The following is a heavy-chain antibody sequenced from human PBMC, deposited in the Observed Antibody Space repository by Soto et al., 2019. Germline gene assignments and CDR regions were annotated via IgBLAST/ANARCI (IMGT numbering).Heavy chain of an antibody. D-gene: IGHD6-19*01. CDR2: ISSVGCNK. CDR3: AAGSGWRYPDY. V-gene: IGHV3-30-3*01. Sequence: VGSLRHSAAASGFTFGSYAMHWVRPAPGKGREWVAVISSVGCNKYYEDAVNGRFTNSRDNYKNTLYLQMNSLRDEDTSLYYCAAGSGWRYPDYWGQGTLVTVSS. CDR1: GFTFGSYA. J-gene: IGHJ4*02.